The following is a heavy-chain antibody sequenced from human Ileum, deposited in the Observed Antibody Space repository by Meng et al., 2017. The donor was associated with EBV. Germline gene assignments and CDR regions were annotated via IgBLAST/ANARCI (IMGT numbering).Heavy chain of an antibody. Sequence: QVQPQHGGAGLLKPSEPLSLTCAVYGGSFSGYYWTWIRQPPGKGLEWIGEINHSGSTNYNPSLKSRVTISVDKNQFSLKLSSVTAADTAVYYCARGFYTYGSSCFDYWGQGTLVTVSS. CDR3: ARGFYTYGSSCFDY. J-gene: IGHJ4*02. D-gene: IGHD6-13*01. V-gene: IGHV4-34*01. CDR1: GGSFSGYY. CDR2: INHSGST.